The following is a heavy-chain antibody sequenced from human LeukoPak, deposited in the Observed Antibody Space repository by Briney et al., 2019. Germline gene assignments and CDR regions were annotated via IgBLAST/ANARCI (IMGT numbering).Heavy chain of an antibody. J-gene: IGHJ4*02. CDR2: ISAYNGNT. D-gene: IGHD2/OR15-2a*01. V-gene: IGHV1-18*01. CDR3: ATPGSYYYVSHFDY. Sequence: GASVKVSCKASGYTFTSYGISWVRQAPGQGLEWMGWISAYNGNTNYAQKLQDRVTMTTDTSTSTAYMELRSLRSDDTAVYYCATPGSYYYVSHFDYWGQGTLVTVSS. CDR1: GYTFTSYG.